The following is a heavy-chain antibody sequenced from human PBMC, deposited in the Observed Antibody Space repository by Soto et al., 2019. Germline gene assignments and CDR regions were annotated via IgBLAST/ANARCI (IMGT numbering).Heavy chain of an antibody. J-gene: IGHJ4*02. CDR1: GFSLSTSGVG. CDR2: IYWDDDK. Sequence: QITLKESGPTLVKPTQTLTLTCTFSGFSLSTSGVGVGWIRQPPGKALEWLALIYWDDDKRYSPSLKSRLTIXKXISKNQVVLTMTNMDPVDTATYYCAHKGDGDRGFKYWGRGTLVTVSS. V-gene: IGHV2-5*02. D-gene: IGHD3-16*01. CDR3: AHKGDGDRGFKY.